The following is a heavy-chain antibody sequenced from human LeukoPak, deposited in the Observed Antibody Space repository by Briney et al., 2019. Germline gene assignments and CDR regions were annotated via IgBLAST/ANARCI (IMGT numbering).Heavy chain of an antibody. D-gene: IGHD5-12*01. V-gene: IGHV3-23*01. Sequence: PGGSLRLSCAASGFTFSSSAMSWVRQAPGKGLKWVSGISTSGGSTYYSDSVKGRFTISRDNSKNTLHLQMNGLRAEDTAVYYCARDPLDISRWANAFDIWGQGTTVIVSS. CDR1: GFTFSSSA. J-gene: IGHJ3*02. CDR3: ARDPLDISRWANAFDI. CDR2: ISTSGGST.